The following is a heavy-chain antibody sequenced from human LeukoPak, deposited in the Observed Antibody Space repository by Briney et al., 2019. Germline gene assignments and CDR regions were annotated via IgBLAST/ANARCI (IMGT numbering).Heavy chain of an antibody. Sequence: SETLSLTCTVSGGSVSTYYWSWVRQPPGKGLEWIGYVSHSGNNNCSPSLKSRVTMSLDTSKNHFSLRLSSVNAADTAVYYCARAGSGWSFDYWGQGSLVTVSS. D-gene: IGHD6-19*01. CDR3: ARAGSGWSFDY. CDR2: VSHSGNN. J-gene: IGHJ4*02. V-gene: IGHV4-59*02. CDR1: GGSVSTYY.